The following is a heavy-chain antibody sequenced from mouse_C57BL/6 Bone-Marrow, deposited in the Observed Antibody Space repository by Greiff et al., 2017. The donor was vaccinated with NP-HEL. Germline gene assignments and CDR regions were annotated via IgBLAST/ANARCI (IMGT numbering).Heavy chain of an antibody. CDR3: AGSGHDYDVWFAY. D-gene: IGHD2-4*01. CDR1: GYTFTSYW. Sequence: VKLQQPGAELVKPGASVKMSCKASGYTFTSYWITWVKQRPGQGLEWIGDIYPGSGSTNYNEKFKSKATLTVDTSSSTAYMQLSSLTSEDSAVYYCAGSGHDYDVWFAYWGQGTLVTVSA. CDR2: IYPGSGST. V-gene: IGHV1-55*01. J-gene: IGHJ3*01.